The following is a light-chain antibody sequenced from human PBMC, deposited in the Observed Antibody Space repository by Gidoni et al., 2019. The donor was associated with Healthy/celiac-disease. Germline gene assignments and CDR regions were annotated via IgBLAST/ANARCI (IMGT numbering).Light chain of an antibody. CDR3: QQANSFPWT. Sequence: DIQMTQSPSSVSSSVGERVTITCRASQVISSWLAWYQQKPGNAPKLLIYAASSLQSGVPARFSGSGSGTDFTLTISSLQPEDFATYYCQQANSFPWTFGQGTKVEIK. J-gene: IGKJ1*01. CDR2: AAS. CDR1: QVISSW. V-gene: IGKV1-12*02.